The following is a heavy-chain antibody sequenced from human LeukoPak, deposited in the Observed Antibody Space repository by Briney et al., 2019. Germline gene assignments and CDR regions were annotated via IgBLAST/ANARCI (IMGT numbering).Heavy chain of an antibody. V-gene: IGHV3-53*01. CDR3: AQWGSSSPRAFDI. CDR1: GFTVSSNY. J-gene: IGHJ3*02. D-gene: IGHD6-13*01. Sequence: GGSLRLSCAVSGFTVSSNYMSWIRQAPGKGLEWVSLIYSGGSTYYADSVKGRFTISRDNSKNTLYLQMNSLRAEDTAVYYCAQWGSSSPRAFDIWGQGTMVTVSS. CDR2: IYSGGST.